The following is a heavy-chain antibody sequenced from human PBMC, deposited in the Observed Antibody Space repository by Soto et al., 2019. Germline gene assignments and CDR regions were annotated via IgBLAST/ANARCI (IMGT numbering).Heavy chain of an antibody. V-gene: IGHV1-3*04. Sequence: QVQLVQSGAEVKKPGASVKVSCKTSGYTFTRYFIHWVRQAPGQRLEWMGWINTGNGNTKYSQKFQDRVTIISDTAASTAYMELSILRFEDTAVYYCARGTGSSWFDPWGQGTLVTVSS. D-gene: IGHD1-1*01. CDR1: GYTFTRYF. CDR2: INTGNGNT. CDR3: ARGTGSSWFDP. J-gene: IGHJ5*02.